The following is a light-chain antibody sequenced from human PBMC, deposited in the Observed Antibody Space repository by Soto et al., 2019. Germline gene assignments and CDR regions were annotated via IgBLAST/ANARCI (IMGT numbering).Light chain of an antibody. CDR1: QSISSW. J-gene: IGKJ1*01. V-gene: IGKV1-5*01. CDR2: DAS. Sequence: IQVGQSPSTLSSAVGHRVAMSCPASQSISSWLAWYQQKPGKAPKLLIYDASSLESGVPSRFSGSGSGTEFTLTISSLQTDDFASYYCQQYDSYSWTFGQGTKVDIK. CDR3: QQYDSYSWT.